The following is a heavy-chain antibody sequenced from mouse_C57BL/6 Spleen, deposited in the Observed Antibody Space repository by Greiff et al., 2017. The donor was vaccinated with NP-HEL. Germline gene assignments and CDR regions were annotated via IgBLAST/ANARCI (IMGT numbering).Heavy chain of an antibody. CDR1: GFTFTDYY. D-gene: IGHD1-1*02. V-gene: IGHV7-3*01. Sequence: EVKLMESGGGLVQPGGSLSLSCAASGFTFTDYYMSWVRQPPGKALEWLGFIRNKANGYTTEYSASVKGRFTISRDNSQSILYLQMNALRAEDSATYYCARGGYGPYAMDYWGQGTSVTVSS. J-gene: IGHJ4*01. CDR3: ARGGYGPYAMDY. CDR2: IRNKANGYTT.